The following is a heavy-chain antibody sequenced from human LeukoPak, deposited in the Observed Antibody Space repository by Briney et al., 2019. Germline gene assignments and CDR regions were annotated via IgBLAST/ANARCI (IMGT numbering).Heavy chain of an antibody. J-gene: IGHJ4*02. V-gene: IGHV3-33*01. Sequence: GRSLRLSCAASGFTFSSYGMHWVRQAPGKGLEWVAIIWSDGINKYYADSVKGRFTISRDNSKNTLYLQMNSLRAEDTAVYYCARDMGQQWLVGGFDYWGQGTLVTVSS. D-gene: IGHD6-19*01. CDR1: GFTFSSYG. CDR2: IWSDGINK. CDR3: ARDMGQQWLVGGFDY.